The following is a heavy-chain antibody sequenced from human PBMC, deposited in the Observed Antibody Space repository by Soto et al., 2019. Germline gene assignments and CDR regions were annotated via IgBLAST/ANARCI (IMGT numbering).Heavy chain of an antibody. J-gene: IGHJ4*02. CDR2: IDTDGSTGVT. V-gene: IGHV3-74*03. Sequence: EVRLVESGGALVPPGGSLSLTCEASGFTFSGHWMHWVRRAPGKGLVWVSHIDTDGSTGVTSYADSVKGRFTVSRDDSNDRRYLQMNDLRVEDTAVYYCARGRGTYYADSWGQGTLVTVSS. CDR3: ARGRGTYYADS. CDR1: GFTFSGHW. D-gene: IGHD1-26*01.